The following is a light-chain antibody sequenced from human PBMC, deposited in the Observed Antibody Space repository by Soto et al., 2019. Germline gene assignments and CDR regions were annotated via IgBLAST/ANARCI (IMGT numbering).Light chain of an antibody. V-gene: IGLV2-11*01. CDR1: NSDVGGYNY. CDR2: GVS. CDR3: CSYVDTDTWV. Sequence: ALTQPRSGSGSPGQSVTISFTGTNSDVGGYNYVSWYQQYPGKAPKLMISGVSERPSGVPDRFSGSKSGNTASLTISGLQAEDEADYYCCSYVDTDTWVFGGGTKVTVL. J-gene: IGLJ3*02.